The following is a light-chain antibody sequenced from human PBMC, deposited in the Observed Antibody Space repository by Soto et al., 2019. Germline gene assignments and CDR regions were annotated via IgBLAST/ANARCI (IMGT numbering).Light chain of an antibody. V-gene: IGKV3-20*01. J-gene: IGKJ1*01. CDR1: QSVRSNY. CDR2: GAS. CDR3: QQYHTSPLM. Sequence: EIVLRQSPGTLSLSPVGXXPXSXXASQSVRSNYLAWYQQKPGQAPRLLIYGASSRATGIPDRFSGSGSGTDFTLTISRLEPEDLAVYYCQQYHTSPLMFGQGTRWIP.